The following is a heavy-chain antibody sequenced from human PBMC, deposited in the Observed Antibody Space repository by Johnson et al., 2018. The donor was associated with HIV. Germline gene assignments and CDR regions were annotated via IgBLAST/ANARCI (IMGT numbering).Heavy chain of an antibody. V-gene: IGHV3-9*01. D-gene: IGHD1-26*01. CDR3: ARGRASWELYDAFEI. CDR1: GFSVSNNY. CDR2: ISWNSGSI. J-gene: IGHJ3*02. Sequence: VQLVESGGGLIQPGGSLRLSCAVSGFSVSNNYMSWVSQAPGKGLEWVSGISWNSGSIGYADSVNGRFTISRDNAKNSLYLQMNSLRAEDTALYYCARGRASWELYDAFEIWGQGTMVIVSA.